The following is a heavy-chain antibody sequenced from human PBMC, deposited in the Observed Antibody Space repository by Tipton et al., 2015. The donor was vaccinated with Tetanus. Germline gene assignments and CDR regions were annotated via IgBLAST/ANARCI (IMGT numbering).Heavy chain of an antibody. J-gene: IGHJ4*02. CDR1: GGSISRSSYY. Sequence: GLVKPSETLSLTCTVSGGSISRSSYYWGWIRQPPGKGLEWIGSIYYSGSTYYNPSLKSRVTISVDTSKNQFSLKLSSVTAADTAVYYCARTSGYMYSDCWGQGTLVTVSS. CDR3: ARTSGYMYSDC. D-gene: IGHD3-3*01. CDR2: IYYSGST. V-gene: IGHV4-39*01.